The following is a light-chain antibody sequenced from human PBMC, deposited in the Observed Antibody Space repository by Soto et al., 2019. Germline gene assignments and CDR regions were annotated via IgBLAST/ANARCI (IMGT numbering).Light chain of an antibody. CDR2: EVS. CDR1: SSDVGAFNY. V-gene: IGLV2-14*01. Sequence: QSVLTQPASVSGSPGQSITISCTATSSDVGAFNYVSWYQQHPGKAPKLMISEVSNRPSGVSNRFSGSKSGNTASLTISGLQAEDEAEYYCSSYTSSSTYVFGTGTKLTVL. CDR3: SSYTSSSTYV. J-gene: IGLJ1*01.